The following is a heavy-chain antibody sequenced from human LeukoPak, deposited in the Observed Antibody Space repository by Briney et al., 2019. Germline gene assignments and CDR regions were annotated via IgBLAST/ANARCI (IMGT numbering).Heavy chain of an antibody. CDR3: ARSGYSGYDPDY. J-gene: IGHJ4*02. V-gene: IGHV3-11*06. Sequence: GGSLRLSCAASGFTFSGYFMNWIRQAPGKGLEWVSYISPGSDYTNYADSVKGRFTISRDNAKNSLYLQMNSLRAGDTAVYFCARSGYSGYDPDYWGQGTLVTVSS. CDR1: GFTFSGYF. CDR2: ISPGSDYT. D-gene: IGHD5-12*01.